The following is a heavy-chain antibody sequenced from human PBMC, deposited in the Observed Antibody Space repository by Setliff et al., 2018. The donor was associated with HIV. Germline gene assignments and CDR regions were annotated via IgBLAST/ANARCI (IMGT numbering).Heavy chain of an antibody. V-gene: IGHV3-48*01. J-gene: IGHJ3*02. CDR2: ISSSSSTI. CDR1: GFTFSSYS. Sequence: GGSLRLSCAASGFTFSSYSMNCVRQAPGKGLEWVSYISSSSSTIYYADSVKGRFTISRDNAKNSLFLQMNSLRAEDTAVYCCARSKGHLYYDDDTGYVLRAFDIWGQGTMVTVSS. CDR3: ARSKGHLYYDDDTGYVLRAFDI. D-gene: IGHD3-22*01.